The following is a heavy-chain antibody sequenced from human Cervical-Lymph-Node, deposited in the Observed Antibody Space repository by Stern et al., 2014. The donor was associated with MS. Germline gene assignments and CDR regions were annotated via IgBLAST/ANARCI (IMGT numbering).Heavy chain of an antibody. J-gene: IGHJ4*02. D-gene: IGHD3-22*01. Sequence: EVQLVESGGGLVQPGGSLRLSCAASGFTFNIYPMSWVRQAPGQGLEWVSVICGSGDVTYYADSVKGRFTISRDNSKNTLSLQMNSLRAEDTAVYYCAKDGGGNYYDSSGHYWPIAYWGLGTLVTVSS. CDR2: ICGSGDVT. V-gene: IGHV3-23*04. CDR3: AKDGGGNYYDSSGHYWPIAY. CDR1: GFTFNIYP.